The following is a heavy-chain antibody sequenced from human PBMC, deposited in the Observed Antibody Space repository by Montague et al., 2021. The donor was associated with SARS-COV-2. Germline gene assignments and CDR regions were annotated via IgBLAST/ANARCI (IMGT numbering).Heavy chain of an antibody. CDR2: VYHSGST. V-gene: IGHV4-34*01. J-gene: IGHJ6*03. CDR1: GGSFSGYY. Sequence: SETLSLTCAVYGGSFSGYYWSWIRQPPGKGLEWIGEVYHSGSTNYNPSLKSRVTISVDTSKNQFSLKLSSVTAADTAVYYCARGRSETMIVVVAPLYYYYMDVWGKGTTVTVSS. D-gene: IGHD3-22*01. CDR3: ARGRSETMIVVVAPLYYYYMDV.